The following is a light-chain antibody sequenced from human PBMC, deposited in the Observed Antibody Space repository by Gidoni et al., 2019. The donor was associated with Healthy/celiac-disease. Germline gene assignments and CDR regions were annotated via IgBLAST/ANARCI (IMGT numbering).Light chain of an antibody. CDR1: SSDVGGYNY. J-gene: IGLJ1*01. Sequence: QSALTQPASVSGSPGQSITIPCTGTSSDVGGYNYVSWYQQQPGKAPKLMIYEVSNRPSGVSNRFSGSKSGNTASLTISGLQAEDEADYYCSSYTSSSTPHVFGTGTKVTVL. V-gene: IGLV2-14*01. CDR3: SSYTSSSTPHV. CDR2: EVS.